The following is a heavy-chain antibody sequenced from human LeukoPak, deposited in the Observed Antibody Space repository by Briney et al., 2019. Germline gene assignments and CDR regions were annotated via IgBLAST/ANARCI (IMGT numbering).Heavy chain of an antibody. CDR3: ARGADDAADGADCFDP. J-gene: IGHJ5*02. Sequence: KPSETLSLICAVYGGSFSDYYWNWIRQSPGKGLEWIGEINHSGSTRYNPSLTGRVTISVDTSKNQFSLKLSSVTAADTAVYYCARGADDAADGADCFDPWGQGTLVTVSS. V-gene: IGHV4-34*01. CDR1: GGSFSDYY. CDR2: INHSGST. D-gene: IGHD3-16*01.